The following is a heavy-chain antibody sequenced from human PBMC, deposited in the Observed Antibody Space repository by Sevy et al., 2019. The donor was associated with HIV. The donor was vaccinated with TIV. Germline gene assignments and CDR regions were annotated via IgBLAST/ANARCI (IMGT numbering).Heavy chain of an antibody. CDR1: GFTFSYYT. J-gene: IGHJ4*02. CDR2: ISSGSSYI. D-gene: IGHD3-22*01. Sequence: GGSLRLSCAASGFTFSYYTMNWVRQAPGKGLEWVSSISSGSSYIFYADSMKGRFTVSRDNAKNSLFLQMNSPRAEDTALYYCARWTDYYDNGGYDSWGRGTLVTVSS. V-gene: IGHV3-21*03. CDR3: ARWTDYYDNGGYDS.